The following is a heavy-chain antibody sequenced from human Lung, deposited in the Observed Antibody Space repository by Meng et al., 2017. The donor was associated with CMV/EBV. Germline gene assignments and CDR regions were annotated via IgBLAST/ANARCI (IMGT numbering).Heavy chain of an antibody. CDR2: IYYSGST. J-gene: IGHJ3*02. CDR3: AKENYDSSGDDAFDI. Sequence: SETLSLXXTVSGGSISSSSYYWGWIRQPPGKGLEWIGSIYYSGSTYYNPSLKSRVTISVDTSKNQFSLKLSSVTAADTAVYYCAKENYDSSGDDAFDISGQRTMVXVSS. V-gene: IGHV4-39*07. CDR1: GGSISSSSYY. D-gene: IGHD3-22*01.